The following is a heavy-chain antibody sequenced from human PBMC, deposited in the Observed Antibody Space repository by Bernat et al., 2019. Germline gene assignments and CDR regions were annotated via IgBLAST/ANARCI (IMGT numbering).Heavy chain of an antibody. CDR3: ARRNTMVRGPLGGFDP. CDR1: GGSFSGYY. CDR2: INHSGST. J-gene: IGHJ5*02. Sequence: QVQLQQWGAGLLKPSETLSLTCAVYGGSFSGYYWSWIRQPPGKGLEWIGEINHSGSTNYNPSLKSRVTISVDTSKNQFSLKLSSVTAADTAVYYCARRNTMVRGPLGGFDPWGQGTLVTVSS. V-gene: IGHV4-34*01. D-gene: IGHD3-10*01.